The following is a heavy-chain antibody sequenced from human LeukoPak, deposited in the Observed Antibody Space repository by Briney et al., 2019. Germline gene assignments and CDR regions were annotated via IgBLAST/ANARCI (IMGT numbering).Heavy chain of an antibody. Sequence: ASVKVSCKASGYTFTSYYMHWVRQAPGQGLEWMGIINPSGGSTSYAQKFQGRVAMTRDMSTSTVYMELSSLRSEDTAVYYCARDALRSESRGATFDYWGQGTLVTVSS. CDR1: GYTFTSYY. V-gene: IGHV1-46*01. J-gene: IGHJ4*02. CDR3: ARDALRSESRGATFDY. CDR2: INPSGGST. D-gene: IGHD1-26*01.